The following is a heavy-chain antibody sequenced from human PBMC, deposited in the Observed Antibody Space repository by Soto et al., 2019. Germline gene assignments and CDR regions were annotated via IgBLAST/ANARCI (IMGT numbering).Heavy chain of an antibody. CDR3: AKDMSYSCSWYYFDY. J-gene: IGHJ4*02. CDR2: ISWNSGSI. D-gene: IGHD6-13*01. Sequence: EVQLVESGGGLVQPGRSLRLSCAASGFTFDDYVMHWVRQAPGKGLEWVSGISWNSGSIGYADSVKGRFTISRDNAKNSLYLQMNSLRAEDTALYYCAKDMSYSCSWYYFDYWGQGTLVTVSS. CDR1: GFTFDDYV. V-gene: IGHV3-9*01.